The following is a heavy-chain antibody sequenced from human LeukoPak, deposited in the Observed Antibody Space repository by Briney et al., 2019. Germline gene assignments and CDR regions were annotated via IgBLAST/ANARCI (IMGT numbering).Heavy chain of an antibody. CDR3: AKGSSTHVYGSSKYFDY. CDR2: FSGGGGST. D-gene: IGHD6-13*01. CDR1: GFIFSCCV. V-gene: IGHV3-23*01. Sequence: GGLLRLCCAASGFIFSCCVMRWGRQAGGGGVGLVIVFSGGGGSTYYAYSVGGRFIFSRDNSKNKLYLQMNSLRAEDTAVYYGAKGSSTHVYGSSKYFDYWGQGTLVTVSS. J-gene: IGHJ4*02.